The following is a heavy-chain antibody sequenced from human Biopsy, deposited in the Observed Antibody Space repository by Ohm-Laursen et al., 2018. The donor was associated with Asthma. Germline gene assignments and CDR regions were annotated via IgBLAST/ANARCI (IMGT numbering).Heavy chain of an antibody. V-gene: IGHV4-39*01. D-gene: IGHD6-13*01. Sequence: TLSLTCAVSGGSISNSNYYWGWIRQPPGKGLEWIGSIYYSGTTYYNPSLESRVTVSADTSKNQISLKLTSVTAADTAVYYCVRGSSSRHHGPFHYYYGLDVWGQGTTATVSS. CDR1: GGSISNSNYY. CDR2: IYYSGTT. J-gene: IGHJ6*02. CDR3: VRGSSSRHHGPFHYYYGLDV.